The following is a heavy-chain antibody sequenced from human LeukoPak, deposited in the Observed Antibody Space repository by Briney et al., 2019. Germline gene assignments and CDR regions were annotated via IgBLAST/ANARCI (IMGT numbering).Heavy chain of an antibody. D-gene: IGHD2-2*01. CDR2: SYYSGST. CDR1: GGSISSRTYY. CDR3: ARLADCSSTRCHDY. J-gene: IGHJ4*02. V-gene: IGHV4-39*01. Sequence: SETLSLTCTVSGGSISSRTYYWGWIRQPPGKGLEWIGSSYYSGSTYCNPSLKSRVTISVDTSKNQFSLKLRSVTAADTAVYYCARLADCSSTRCHDYWGQGTLVTASS.